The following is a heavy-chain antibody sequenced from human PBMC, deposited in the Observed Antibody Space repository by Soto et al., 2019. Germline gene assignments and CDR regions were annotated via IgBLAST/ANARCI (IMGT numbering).Heavy chain of an antibody. V-gene: IGHV1-46*01. CDR3: ATDIVVGPAAI. CDR1: GYTFTSYY. CDR2: INPSGGST. J-gene: IGHJ4*02. Sequence: QVQLVQSGAEVKKPGASVKVSCKASGYTFTSYYMHWVRQAPGQGLEWMGIINPSGGSTSYAQKFQGRVTMTRDTSTSTVYMELSSLRSEDTAVYYCATDIVVGPAAIWGQGTLVTVSS. D-gene: IGHD2-2*01.